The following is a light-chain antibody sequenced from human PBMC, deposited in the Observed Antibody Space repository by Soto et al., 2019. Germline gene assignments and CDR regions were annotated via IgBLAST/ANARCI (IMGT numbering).Light chain of an antibody. V-gene: IGLV1-47*02. CDR1: TSNIGTNL. CDR3: ASWDDSLSGVV. CDR2: NNN. J-gene: IGLJ2*01. Sequence: QPVLAQPPSASGTPGQRVTISCSGSTSNIGTNLGSWYQQLPGTAPKLLIYNNNERPSGVPDRFSGSKSGTSASLAISGLRSEDEADYYCASWDDSLSGVVFGGGTKLTVL.